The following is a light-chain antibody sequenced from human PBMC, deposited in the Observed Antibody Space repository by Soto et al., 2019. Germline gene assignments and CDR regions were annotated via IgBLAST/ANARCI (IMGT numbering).Light chain of an antibody. Sequence: DIQLTQSPSFLSASVGDRVTITCRASQGISTYLAWYQQKPGQAPKPLIYAASTLQSGVPSRFSGSASGTEFTLTISSLQPEDFATYYCQQLKSYPITFGQGTRLEIK. CDR2: AAS. CDR1: QGISTY. CDR3: QQLKSYPIT. J-gene: IGKJ5*01. V-gene: IGKV1-9*01.